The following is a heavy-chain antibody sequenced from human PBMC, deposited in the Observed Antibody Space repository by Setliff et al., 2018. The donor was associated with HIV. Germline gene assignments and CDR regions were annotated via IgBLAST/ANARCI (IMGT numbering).Heavy chain of an antibody. V-gene: IGHV3-23*01. CDR2: ISGNAANT. CDR1: GFTFSGYA. Sequence: PGGSLRLSCAASGFTFSGYAMSWVRQAPGKGLECVSGISGNAANTYYGDSVKGRFTISRDNSKNTLYLQMSSLRVEDTAVYYCVKVSRGTVVRGVILVGYFDYWGQGTLVTVSS. CDR3: VKVSRGTVVRGVILVGYFDY. J-gene: IGHJ4*02. D-gene: IGHD3-10*02.